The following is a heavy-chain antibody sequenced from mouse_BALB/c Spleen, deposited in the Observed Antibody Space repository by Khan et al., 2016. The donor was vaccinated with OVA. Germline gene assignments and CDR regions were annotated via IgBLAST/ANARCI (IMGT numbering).Heavy chain of an antibody. Sequence: EVELVESGGDLVKPGGSLKLSCAASGFTFSTFGMSWVRQTPDKRLEWVATISTGGSYTYYPDIVKGRFIISRDNAKNTLDLQMSLLKSEDTAMYYCTRLAYYYDSEGFAYWGQGTLVTVSA. CDR3: TRLAYYYDSEGFAY. CDR1: GFTFSTFG. V-gene: IGHV5-6*01. J-gene: IGHJ3*01. D-gene: IGHD1-1*01. CDR2: ISTGGSYT.